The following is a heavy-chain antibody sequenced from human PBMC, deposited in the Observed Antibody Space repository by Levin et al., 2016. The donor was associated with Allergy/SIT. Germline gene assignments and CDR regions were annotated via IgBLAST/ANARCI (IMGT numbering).Heavy chain of an antibody. D-gene: IGHD1-26*01. J-gene: IGHJ4*02. Sequence: GESLKISCAASGFTFSSYAMSWVRQAPGKGLEWVSAISGSGGSTYYADSVKGRFTISRDNSKNTLYLQMNSLRAEDTAVYYCAKISRDLLTYYFDYWGQGTLVTVSS. CDR3: AKISRDLLTYYFDY. V-gene: IGHV3-23*01. CDR1: GFTFSSYA. CDR2: ISGSGGST.